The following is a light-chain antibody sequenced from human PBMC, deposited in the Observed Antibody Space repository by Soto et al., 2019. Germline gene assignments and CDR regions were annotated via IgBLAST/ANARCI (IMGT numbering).Light chain of an antibody. CDR2: LNSDGSH. J-gene: IGLJ2*01. CDR1: SGHSSYA. V-gene: IGLV4-69*01. Sequence: QSVLTQSPSASASLGASVKFTCTLSSGHSSYAIAWHQQQPEKGPRYLMKLNSDGSHNKGDGIPDRFSGSSSGAERYLTISGLQSEDEADYYCQTWDTGWSVVVGGGTKLAVL. CDR3: QTWDTGWSVV.